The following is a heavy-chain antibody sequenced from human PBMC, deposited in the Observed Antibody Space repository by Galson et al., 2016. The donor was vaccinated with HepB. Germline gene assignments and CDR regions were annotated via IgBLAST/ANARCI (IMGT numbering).Heavy chain of an antibody. CDR3: TRDIAAFGGVME. CDR2: IKEDGSEK. Sequence: SLRLSCAGSGFTLSRYWVSWVRQAPGKGLEWVANIKEDGSEKKYVDSVKGRFTISRDNAKNSVYLQMNSLRAEDTAVYYCTRDIAAFGGVMEWGQGTLVTISS. V-gene: IGHV3-7*04. D-gene: IGHD3-16*01. CDR1: GFTLSRYW. J-gene: IGHJ4*02.